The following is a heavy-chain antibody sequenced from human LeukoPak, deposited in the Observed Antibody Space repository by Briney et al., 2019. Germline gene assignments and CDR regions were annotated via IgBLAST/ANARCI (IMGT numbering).Heavy chain of an antibody. Sequence: GGSLRLSCAASGFTFSSYGMHWVRQAPGKRLEWVAVISYDGSNKYYADSVKGRFTISRDNSKNTLYLQMNSLRAEDTAVYYCAKVDATYYDYVTSFFDYWGQGTLVTVSS. J-gene: IGHJ4*02. V-gene: IGHV3-30*18. CDR3: AKVDATYYDYVTSFFDY. CDR1: GFTFSSYG. CDR2: ISYDGSNK. D-gene: IGHD3-16*01.